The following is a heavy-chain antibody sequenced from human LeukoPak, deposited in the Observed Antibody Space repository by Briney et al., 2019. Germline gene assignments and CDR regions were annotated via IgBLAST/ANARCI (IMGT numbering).Heavy chain of an antibody. Sequence: GGSLRLSCAASGFTFSSNAMSWVRQAPGKGLEWVSAISGSGGSTYYADSVKGRFTISRDNSKSTLYLQMNSLRAEDTAVYYCANLEVVTERPYYGMDVWGQGTTVTVSS. J-gene: IGHJ6*02. CDR2: ISGSGGST. CDR1: GFTFSSNA. D-gene: IGHD2-21*02. V-gene: IGHV3-23*01. CDR3: ANLEVVTERPYYGMDV.